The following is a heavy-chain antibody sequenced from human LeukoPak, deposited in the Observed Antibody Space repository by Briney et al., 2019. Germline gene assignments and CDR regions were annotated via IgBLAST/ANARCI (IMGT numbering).Heavy chain of an antibody. CDR1: GFTFTSSA. Sequence: ATVTVSCKASGFTFTSSAMQWVRQARGQRHEWIGWIVVGSGNTNYAQKFQERVTITRDMSTNTAYMELSSLRSEDTAVYYCAAVPHYFYDSSGYSFCGFDIWGRGTMVTVSS. D-gene: IGHD3-22*01. J-gene: IGHJ3*02. CDR2: IVVGSGNT. V-gene: IGHV1-58*02. CDR3: AAVPHYFYDSSGYSFCGFDI.